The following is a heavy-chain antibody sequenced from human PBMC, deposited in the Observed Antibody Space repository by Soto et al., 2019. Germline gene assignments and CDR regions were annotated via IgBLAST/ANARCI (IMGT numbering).Heavy chain of an antibody. CDR3: ARDRSPGSSSWYDY. CDR1: GDSVSSNSAA. CDR2: TYHGSKWYN. V-gene: IGHV6-1*01. J-gene: IGHJ4*02. D-gene: IGHD6-13*01. Sequence: SQTLSLTCAISGDSVSSNSAAWNWTRQSPSRGLEWLGRTYHGSKWYNDYAVSVKSRITINPDTSKNQFSLQLYSVTPEDTAIYYCARDRSPGSSSWYDYWGQGILATVSP.